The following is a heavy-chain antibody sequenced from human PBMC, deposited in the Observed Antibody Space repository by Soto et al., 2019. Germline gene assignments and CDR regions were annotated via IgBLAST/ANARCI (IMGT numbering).Heavy chain of an antibody. V-gene: IGHV3-23*04. CDR2: ISGGGDTT. CDR3: AKGRGGSGSLTPRVDF. CDR1: GFTFNNYA. Sequence: EVQLVESGGGLVKPGGSLRLSCAASGFTFNNYAMTWVRQAPGKGLEWVSAISGGGDTTSYADSVKDRFTVSRDGSKNTLYLQMSSLRAEDTALYYCAKGRGGSGSLTPRVDFWGQGTLVTVSS. J-gene: IGHJ4*02. D-gene: IGHD3-10*01.